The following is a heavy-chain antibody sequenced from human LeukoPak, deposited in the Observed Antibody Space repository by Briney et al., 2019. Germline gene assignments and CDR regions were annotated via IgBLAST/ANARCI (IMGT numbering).Heavy chain of an antibody. J-gene: IGHJ4*02. Sequence: PGGSLRLSCAASGFTFSSYWVHWVRQAPGKGLVWVSRINSDGSSTSYADSVKGRFTISRDNAKNTLYLQMNSLRAEDTAVYYCVYSGSYFGVYWGQGTLVTVSS. CDR3: VYSGSYFGVY. CDR2: INSDGSST. CDR1: GFTFSSYW. D-gene: IGHD1-26*01. V-gene: IGHV3-74*01.